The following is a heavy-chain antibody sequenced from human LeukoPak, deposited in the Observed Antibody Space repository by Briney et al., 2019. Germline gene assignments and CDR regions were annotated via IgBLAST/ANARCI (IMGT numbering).Heavy chain of an antibody. V-gene: IGHV4-39*07. J-gene: IGHJ4*02. D-gene: IGHD1-26*01. CDR3: ARGRWELRPFAY. CDR1: GGPISSSNYY. CDR2: MFYRGNT. Sequence: SETLSLTCTVSGGPISSSNYYWGWIRQPPGKGLEWIGSMFYRGNTYYNPSLKSRVTISLDTSKNQFSLKLSSVTAADTAVYYCARGRWELRPFAYWGQGTLVTVSS.